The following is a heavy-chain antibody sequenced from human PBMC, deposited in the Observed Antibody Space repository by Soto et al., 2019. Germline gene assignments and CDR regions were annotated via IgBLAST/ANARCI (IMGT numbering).Heavy chain of an antibody. D-gene: IGHD5-18*01. CDR1: GFTFSSYS. V-gene: IGHV3-21*01. CDR2: ISSSSSYI. Sequence: EVQLVESGGGLVKPGGSLRLSCAASGFTFSSYSMNWVRQAPGKGLEWVSSISSSSSYIYYADSVKGRFTISRDNAKNSLYLQMNSLRAEDTAVYYCARDFRTAMVPLNYYYGIDVWGQGTTVTVSS. CDR3: ARDFRTAMVPLNYYYGIDV. J-gene: IGHJ6*02.